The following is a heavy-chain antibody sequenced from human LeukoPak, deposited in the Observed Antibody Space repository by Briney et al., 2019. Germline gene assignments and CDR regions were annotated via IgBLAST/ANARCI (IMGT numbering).Heavy chain of an antibody. V-gene: IGHV3-23*01. CDR2: ISGSGGST. J-gene: IGHJ1*01. CDR1: GFTFSSYA. Sequence: PGGSLRLSCAASGFTFSSYAMSWVRQAPGKGLEWVPAISGSGGSTYYADSVKGRFTISRDNSKNTLYLQMNSLRAEDTAVYYCAKAAWGYDARPPQHWGQGTLVTVSS. D-gene: IGHD7-27*01. CDR3: AKAAWGYDARPPQH.